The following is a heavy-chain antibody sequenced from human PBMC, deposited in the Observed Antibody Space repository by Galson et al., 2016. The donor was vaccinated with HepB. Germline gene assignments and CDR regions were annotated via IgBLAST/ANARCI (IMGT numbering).Heavy chain of an antibody. V-gene: IGHV4-61*01. Sequence: SETLSLTCTVSGDSVNSGSYYWSWIRQPPGKALEWIGYIHYSGNTNYNPPPKSRVSISVDTSKNQFYLTLSSVTTWDTAVYYCARDNFSGGSCDRSHSSVWYESLYYYYYGIDVWDQGTTVTVAS. J-gene: IGHJ6*02. CDR1: GDSVNSGSYY. D-gene: IGHD2-15*01. CDR2: IHYSGNT. CDR3: ARDNFSGGSCDRSHSSVWYESLYYYYYGIDV.